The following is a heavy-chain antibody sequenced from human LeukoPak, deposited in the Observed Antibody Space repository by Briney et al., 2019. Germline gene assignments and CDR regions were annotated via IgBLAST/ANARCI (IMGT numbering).Heavy chain of an antibody. D-gene: IGHD4/OR15-4a*01. CDR1: GGSISDYY. CDR3: ARRQKLRGPRAGDALDI. Sequence: SETLSLTCAVSGGSISDYYWTWIRQPPGKELEWIGYIYNSGSTNYNPSLKSRVTISVDMSKYQFSLKLSSVTAADTAMYYCARRQKLRGPRAGDALDIWGQGTMVTASS. CDR2: IYNSGST. J-gene: IGHJ3*02. V-gene: IGHV4-59*08.